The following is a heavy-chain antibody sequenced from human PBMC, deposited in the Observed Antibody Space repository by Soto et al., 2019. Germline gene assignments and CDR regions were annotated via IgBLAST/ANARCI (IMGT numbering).Heavy chain of an antibody. CDR1: GFTFSSYG. Sequence: GGSLRLSCAASGFTFSSYGMHWVRQAPGKGLEWVAVISYDGSNKYYADSVKGRFTISRDNSKNTLYLQMNSLRAEDTAVYYCAKDNCTNGVCSSYNWFDPWGQGTLVTVSS. CDR3: AKDNCTNGVCSSYNWFDP. J-gene: IGHJ5*02. CDR2: ISYDGSNK. V-gene: IGHV3-30*18. D-gene: IGHD2-8*01.